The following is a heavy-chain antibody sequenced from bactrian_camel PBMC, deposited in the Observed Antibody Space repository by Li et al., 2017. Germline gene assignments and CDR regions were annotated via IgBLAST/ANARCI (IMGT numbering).Heavy chain of an antibody. V-gene: IGHV3S7*01. CDR1: GFTFNKYA. J-gene: IGHJ4*01. CDR2: IHRDESKT. CDR3: AADFGLGGLGGRSWDY. D-gene: IGHD7*01. Sequence: QVQLVESGGGLVQPVGSLSLSCAASGFTFNKYAMSWVRQAPGKGLEWVSSIHRDESKTFYADSVKGRFTISQDKSKTTAYLQMNMLKPEDTGIYYCAADFGLGGLGGRSWDYWGQGTQVTVS.